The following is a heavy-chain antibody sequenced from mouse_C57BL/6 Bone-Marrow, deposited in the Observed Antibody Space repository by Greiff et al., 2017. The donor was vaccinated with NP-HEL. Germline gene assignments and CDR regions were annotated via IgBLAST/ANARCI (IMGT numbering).Heavy chain of an antibody. V-gene: IGHV1-64*01. CDR3: ARGSHYYGSSFFDY. Sequence: QVQLQQPGAELVKPGASVKLSCKASGYTFTSYWMHWVKQRPGQGLEWIGMIHPNSGSTNYNEKFKSKATLTVDKSSSTAYMQLSSLTSEDSAVYYCARGSHYYGSSFFDYWGQGTTLTVSS. CDR1: GYTFTSYW. CDR2: IHPNSGST. D-gene: IGHD1-1*01. J-gene: IGHJ2*01.